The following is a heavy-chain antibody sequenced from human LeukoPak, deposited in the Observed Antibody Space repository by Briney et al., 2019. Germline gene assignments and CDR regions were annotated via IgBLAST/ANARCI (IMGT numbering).Heavy chain of an antibody. Sequence: GGSLRLSCAASGFTVSSNYMSWVRQAPGKGLEWVAVISSDGGNAFYVDSVKGRFTISRDNSKSTLYLQIHSLRPEDTGVFYCAKIGMSTPLDYWGQGTLVTISS. CDR2: ISSDGGNA. J-gene: IGHJ4*02. D-gene: IGHD5-24*01. V-gene: IGHV3-30*18. CDR3: AKIGMSTPLDY. CDR1: GFTVSSNY.